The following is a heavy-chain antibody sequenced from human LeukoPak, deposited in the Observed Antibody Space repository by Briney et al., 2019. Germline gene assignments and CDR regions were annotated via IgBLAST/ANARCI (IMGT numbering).Heavy chain of an antibody. CDR2: INHSGST. J-gene: IGHJ1*01. Sequence: PGGSLRLSCAASGFTVSSSYMSWVRQPPGKGLEWIGEINHSGSTNSNPSLKSRVTISVDTSKNQFSLKLSSGTAADTAVYYCARVHYGDYAEYFQHWGQGTLVTVSS. CDR3: ARVHYGDYAEYFQH. CDR1: GFTVSSSY. D-gene: IGHD4-17*01. V-gene: IGHV4-34*01.